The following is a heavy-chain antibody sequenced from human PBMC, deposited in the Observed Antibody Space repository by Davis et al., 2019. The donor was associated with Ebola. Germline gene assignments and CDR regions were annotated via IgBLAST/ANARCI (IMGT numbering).Heavy chain of an antibody. CDR3: ARDQEYYDFWSGYFYYYGIDV. CDR1: GFTFDDYA. V-gene: IGHV3-20*04. J-gene: IGHJ6*02. CDR2: INWNGGST. D-gene: IGHD3-3*01. Sequence: GESLKISCAASGFTFDDYAMTWVRQAPGKGLEWVSGINWNGGSTGYADSVKGRFTISRDNAKNTLYLQMNSLRAEDTAVYYCARDQEYYDFWSGYFYYYGIDVWGQGTTVTDSS.